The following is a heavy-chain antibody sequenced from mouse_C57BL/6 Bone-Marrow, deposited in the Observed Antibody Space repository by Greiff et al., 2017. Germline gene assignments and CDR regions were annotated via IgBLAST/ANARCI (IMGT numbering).Heavy chain of an antibody. CDR3: ARQGDYGSPY. CDR1: GYTFTSYW. J-gene: IGHJ4*01. Sequence: QVQLQQPGAELVRPGTSVKLSCKASGYTFTSYWMHWVKQRPGQGLEWIGVIDPSDSYTNYNQKFKGKATLTVDTSSSTAYMQLSSLTSEGSAVYYCARQGDYGSPYWGQGTSVTVSS. V-gene: IGHV1-59*01. D-gene: IGHD1-1*01. CDR2: IDPSDSYT.